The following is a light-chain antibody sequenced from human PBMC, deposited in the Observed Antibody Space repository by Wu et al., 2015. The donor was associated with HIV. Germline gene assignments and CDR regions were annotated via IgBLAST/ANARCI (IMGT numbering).Light chain of an antibody. Sequence: EIVMTQSPDILSVSPGERATLSCRASQSVSSSYLAWYQQKPGQAPRRLIYGASSRATGIPDRFSGSGSGTDFTLTISRLEPEDFAVYYCQQYGSSLFTFGPGTKVDIK. CDR2: GAS. CDR3: QQYGSSLFT. J-gene: IGKJ3*01. CDR1: QSVSSSY. V-gene: IGKV3-20*01.